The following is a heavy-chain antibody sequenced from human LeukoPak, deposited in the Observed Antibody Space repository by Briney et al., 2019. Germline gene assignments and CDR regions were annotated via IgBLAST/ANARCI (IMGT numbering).Heavy chain of an antibody. Sequence: GSSVKVSCKASGGTFSSYAISWVRQAPGQGLEWMGGIIPIFGTANCAQKFQGRVTITTDESTSTAYMELSSLRTEDTALYYCAKEEDTDAFDIWGQGTMVTVSS. CDR3: AKEEDTDAFDI. CDR2: IIPIFGTA. J-gene: IGHJ3*02. V-gene: IGHV1-69*05. CDR1: GGTFSSYA.